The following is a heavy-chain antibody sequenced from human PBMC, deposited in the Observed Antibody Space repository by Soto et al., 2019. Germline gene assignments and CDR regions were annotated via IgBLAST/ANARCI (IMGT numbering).Heavy chain of an antibody. CDR3: ARLLWSRGDWFDP. Sequence: PSETLSLTCTVSGGSISSYYWSWIRQPPGKGLEWIGHIYYSGSTNYNPSLKSRVTISVDTSKNQFSLKLSSVTAADTAVYYCARLLWSRGDWFDPWGQGTLVTVSS. J-gene: IGHJ5*02. CDR1: GGSISSYY. D-gene: IGHD3-10*01. CDR2: IYYSGST. V-gene: IGHV4-59*08.